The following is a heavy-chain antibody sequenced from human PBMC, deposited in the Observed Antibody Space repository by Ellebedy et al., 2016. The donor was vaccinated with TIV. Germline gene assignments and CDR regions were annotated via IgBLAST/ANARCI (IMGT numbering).Heavy chain of an antibody. CDR3: AGLAVVVAATDHPYGMDV. D-gene: IGHD2-15*01. J-gene: IGHJ6*02. CDR1: GFTFSSYW. V-gene: IGHV3-23*01. CDR2: VSGGGGIT. Sequence: PGGSLRLSCAASGFTFSSYWMSWVRQAPGKGLEWVSTVSGGGGITYYADSVKGRFTISRDNSKNTLYLQMNSLRAEDTAVYYCAGLAVVVAATDHPYGMDVWGQGTTVTVSS.